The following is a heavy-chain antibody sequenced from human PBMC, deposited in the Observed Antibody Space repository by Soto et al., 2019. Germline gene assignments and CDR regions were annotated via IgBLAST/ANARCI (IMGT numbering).Heavy chain of an antibody. D-gene: IGHD3-16*02. CDR1: GASISNYY. CDR2: IYNGEST. CDR3: ARVPIV. Sequence: QVQLQESGPGLVKPSETMSLTCTASGASISNYYWNWIRQPPGKGLEWIGHIYNGESTNYNPSLKSRVTISVDRSKNQFSLKLSSVTAADTAVYYCARVPIVWGQGTLVTVSS. J-gene: IGHJ4*02. V-gene: IGHV4-59*12.